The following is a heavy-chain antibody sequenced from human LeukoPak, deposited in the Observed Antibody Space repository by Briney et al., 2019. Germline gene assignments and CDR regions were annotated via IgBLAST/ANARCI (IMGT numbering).Heavy chain of an antibody. Sequence: GGSLRLSCAASGFTFSSYGMHWVRQAPGKGLEWVAVISYDGSNKYYADSVKGRFTISRDNSKNTLYLQMNSLRAEDTAVYYCAKGHMVRGVMYYYYMDVWGKGTTVTVSS. CDR2: ISYDGSNK. J-gene: IGHJ6*03. D-gene: IGHD3-10*01. CDR3: AKGHMVRGVMYYYYMDV. CDR1: GFTFSSYG. V-gene: IGHV3-30*18.